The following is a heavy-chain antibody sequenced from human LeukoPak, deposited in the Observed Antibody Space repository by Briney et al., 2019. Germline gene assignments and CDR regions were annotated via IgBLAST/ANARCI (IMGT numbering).Heavy chain of an antibody. J-gene: IGHJ5*02. D-gene: IGHD3-9*01. CDR3: ARRRGILTGYYWDPTRNWFDP. CDR2: IKQDGSEK. CDR1: GFTFSSYW. Sequence: PPGGSLRLSCAASGFTFSSYWMSWVRQAPGKGLEWVANIKQDGSEKYYVDSVKGRFTISRDNAKNSLYLQMNSLRAEDTAVYYCARRRGILTGYYWDPTRNWFDPWGQGTLVTVSS. V-gene: IGHV3-7*01.